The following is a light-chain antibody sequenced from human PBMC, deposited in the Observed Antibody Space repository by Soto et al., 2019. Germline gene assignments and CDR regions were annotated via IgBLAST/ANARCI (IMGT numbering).Light chain of an antibody. Sequence: DIQMTQSPSSVSASVGDRFTMTCRASQCISSWLVWYQQKPGKAPKLLIYAASSLQSGVPSRLSGSGSGTDFTLTISGLQPEDLATYYCQQANSFPWTFGQGTKVDSK. CDR2: AAS. V-gene: IGKV1-12*01. CDR1: QCISSW. CDR3: QQANSFPWT. J-gene: IGKJ1*01.